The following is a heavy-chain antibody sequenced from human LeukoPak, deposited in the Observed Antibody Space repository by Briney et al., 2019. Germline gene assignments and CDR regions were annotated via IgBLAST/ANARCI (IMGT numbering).Heavy chain of an antibody. D-gene: IGHD3-9*01. Sequence: MAGGSLTLSCAVSGFTFSSYSMNWVRQAPGEGRGWVASISSSRSHIYYADSVKGRFTISRDNAKNSLYMQMNSLRDEHTAVYYCARVFDIVTGYYPAYFDYWGQGTLVTVSS. CDR2: ISSSRSHI. CDR1: GFTFSSYS. CDR3: ARVFDIVTGYYPAYFDY. V-gene: IGHV3-21*01. J-gene: IGHJ4*02.